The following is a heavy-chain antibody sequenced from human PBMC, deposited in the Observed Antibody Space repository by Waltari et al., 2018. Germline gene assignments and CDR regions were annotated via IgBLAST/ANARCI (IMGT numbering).Heavy chain of an antibody. Sequence: TASGFTFSSYAMSWVRQAPGKGLEWVSAISGSGGSTYYADSVKGRFTISRDNSKNTLYLQMNSLRAEDTAVYYCAKGPMVRGVIRGGGPFDYWGQGTLVTVSS. CDR3: AKGPMVRGVIRGGGPFDY. J-gene: IGHJ4*02. CDR1: GFTFSSYA. CDR2: ISGSGGST. D-gene: IGHD3-10*01. V-gene: IGHV3-23*01.